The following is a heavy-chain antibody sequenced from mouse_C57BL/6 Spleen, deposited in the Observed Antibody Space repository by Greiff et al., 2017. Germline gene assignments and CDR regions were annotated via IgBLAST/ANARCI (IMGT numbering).Heavy chain of an antibody. CDR3: ARKGYGCDVGFAY. V-gene: IGHV5-9*01. Sequence: EVKLVESGGGLVKPGGSLKLSCAASGFTFSSYTMSWVRQTPEKRLEWVATISGGGGNTYYPDSVKGRFTSSSDNAKNTLYLQMSSRRSEDEALYYCARKGYGCDVGFAYWGQGTLVTVSA. J-gene: IGHJ3*01. D-gene: IGHD2-2*01. CDR2: ISGGGGNT. CDR1: GFTFSSYT.